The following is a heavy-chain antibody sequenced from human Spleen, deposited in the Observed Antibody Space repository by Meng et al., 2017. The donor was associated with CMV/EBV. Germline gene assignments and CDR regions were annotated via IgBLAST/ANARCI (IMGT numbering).Heavy chain of an antibody. CDR2: ICYSGTT. CDR1: GGSISNYY. Sequence: SETLSLTCIVSGGSISNYYWSWVRQPPGKGLQYVGYICYSGTTNYNPALKSRVTISVDTSKNQFSLNLNSVTAADTAVYYCARERRELGYCSNGVCTNWFDPWGQGTLVTVSS. V-gene: IGHV4-59*01. CDR3: ARERRELGYCSNGVCTNWFDP. J-gene: IGHJ5*02. D-gene: IGHD2-8*01.